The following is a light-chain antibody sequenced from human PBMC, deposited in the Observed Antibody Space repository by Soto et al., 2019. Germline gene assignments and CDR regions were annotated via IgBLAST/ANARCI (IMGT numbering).Light chain of an antibody. J-gene: IGKJ1*01. Sequence: EIAMTQSPATLSVSPGERAILSCRASQSVSSKLAWYQQKPGQATRLLIYGASTRATGIPARFSGSGSGTDFTLTISSLEPEDLAVYYCQQYGSWTFGQGTKVDIK. CDR2: GAS. CDR1: QSVSSK. V-gene: IGKV3-15*01. CDR3: QQYGSWT.